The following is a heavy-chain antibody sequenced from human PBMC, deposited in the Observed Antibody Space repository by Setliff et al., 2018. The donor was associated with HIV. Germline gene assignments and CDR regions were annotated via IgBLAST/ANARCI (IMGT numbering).Heavy chain of an antibody. CDR3: ARGRIADCTFDN. CDR2: VTNAGST. V-gene: IGHV4-34*01. D-gene: IGHD6-13*01. J-gene: IGHJ4*02. Sequence: SESMSLTCAVYGGSFSDSHWNWVRQPPEKGLEWIGEVTNAGSTNYNTSVKSRVTMSVDTSKNQFSLKLNSVTAADTAVYYCARGRIADCTFDNWGQGTLVTVSS. CDR1: GGSFSDSH.